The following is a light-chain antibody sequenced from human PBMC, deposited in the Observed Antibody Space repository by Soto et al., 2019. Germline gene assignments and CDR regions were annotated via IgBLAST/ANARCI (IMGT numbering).Light chain of an antibody. Sequence: QSVLTQPASVSGSPGQSITISCTGTSSDVGGYNYVSWYQQHPGKAPKLMIYDVSNRPSGVSNRFSGSKSGNTASLAISGLQAEDEADYYCSSYASGRPNVFGPGTKLTVL. CDR1: SSDVGGYNY. CDR2: DVS. CDR3: SSYASGRPNV. V-gene: IGLV2-14*01. J-gene: IGLJ1*01.